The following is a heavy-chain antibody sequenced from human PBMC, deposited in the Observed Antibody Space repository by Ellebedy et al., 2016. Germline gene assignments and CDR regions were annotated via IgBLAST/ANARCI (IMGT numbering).Heavy chain of an antibody. CDR3: ATGVVVPAAIVSFDY. CDR1: GYTLTELS. D-gene: IGHD2-2*02. J-gene: IGHJ4*02. CDR2: FDPEDGET. V-gene: IGHV1-24*01. Sequence: ASVKVSXKVSGYTLTELSMHWVRQAPGKGLEWMGGFDPEDGETIYAQKFQGRVTMTEDTSTDTAYMELSSLRSEDTAVYYCATGVVVPAAIVSFDYWGQGTLVTVSS.